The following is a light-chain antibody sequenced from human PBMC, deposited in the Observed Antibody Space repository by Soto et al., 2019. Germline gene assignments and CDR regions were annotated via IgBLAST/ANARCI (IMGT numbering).Light chain of an antibody. CDR1: QDIRNY. J-gene: IGKJ4*01. V-gene: IGKV1-33*01. CDR3: QHYDHLPPLS. Sequence: DLQMTQSPSSLSASVGDRVTITCQASQDIRNYLNWYQQKPGKAPNLLIYDASNLRAGVPSRFSGSGSGTEFAFPLSSLQPEDIATYYCQHYDHLPPLSFGGGTKVEIK. CDR2: DAS.